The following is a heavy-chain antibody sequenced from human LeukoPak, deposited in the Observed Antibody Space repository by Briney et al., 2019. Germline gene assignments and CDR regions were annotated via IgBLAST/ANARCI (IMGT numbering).Heavy chain of an antibody. D-gene: IGHD4-17*01. CDR3: ARSLSYGDYDYYYYYMDV. CDR2: INPNSGGT. Sequence: ASVKVSCKASGSTFTSYYMHWVRQAPGQGLEWMGWINPNSGGTNYAQKFQGRVTMTRDTSISTAYMELSSLRSEDTAVYYCARSLSYGDYDYYYYYMDVWGKGTTVTISS. CDR1: GSTFTSYY. V-gene: IGHV1-2*02. J-gene: IGHJ6*03.